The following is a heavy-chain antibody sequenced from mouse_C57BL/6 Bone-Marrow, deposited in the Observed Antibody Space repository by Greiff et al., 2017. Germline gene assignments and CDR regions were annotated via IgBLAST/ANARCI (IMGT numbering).Heavy chain of an antibody. D-gene: IGHD3-2*02. J-gene: IGHJ2*01. Sequence: VNVVESGPELVKPGASVKISCKASGYAFSSSWMNWVKQRPGKGLEWIGRIYPGDGDTNYNGKFKGKATLTADKSSSTAYMQLSSLTSEDSAVYFCAREGRGDSSGFYYFDYWGQGTTLTVSS. CDR1: GYAFSSSW. CDR3: AREGRGDSSGFYYFDY. CDR2: IYPGDGDT. V-gene: IGHV1-82*01.